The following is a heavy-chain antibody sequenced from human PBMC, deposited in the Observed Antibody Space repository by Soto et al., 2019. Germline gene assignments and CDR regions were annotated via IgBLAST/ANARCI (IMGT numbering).Heavy chain of an antibody. D-gene: IGHD2-15*01. Sequence: QLVQSGAEVKKPGASVKDSCKTSGYTFTSYGVSWVRQAPGQGLEWVGWISVYNGFTNYSQKVQDRVTMTTDTSTRTAYMELKSLRSDATAVYYCAKGYCSGGSSFADYWGHGTLVTVSS. CDR2: ISVYNGFT. CDR1: GYTFTSYG. CDR3: AKGYCSGGSSFADY. V-gene: IGHV1-18*01. J-gene: IGHJ4*01.